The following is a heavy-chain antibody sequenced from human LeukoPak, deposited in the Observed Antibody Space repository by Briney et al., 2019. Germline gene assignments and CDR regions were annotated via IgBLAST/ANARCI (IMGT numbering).Heavy chain of an antibody. V-gene: IGHV3-7*01. Sequence: GGSLRLSCAACRFTFSNYWMSWVRQAPGKGLEWVANIDQDGSEKYYAESVRGRFTISRDNAKNSLYLQMNSLRADDTAVYYCARPELPGWSVLFDFWGQGTLVTVSS. CDR3: ARPELPGWSVLFDF. D-gene: IGHD2-15*01. CDR2: IDQDGSEK. J-gene: IGHJ4*02. CDR1: RFTFSNYW.